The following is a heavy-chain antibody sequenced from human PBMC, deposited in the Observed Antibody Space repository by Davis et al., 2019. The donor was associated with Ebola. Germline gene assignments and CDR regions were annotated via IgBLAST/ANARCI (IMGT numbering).Heavy chain of an antibody. CDR2: IIPIFGTA. Sequence: SVQVSCKASGYTFTSYGISWVRQAPGQGLEWMGGIIPIFGTANYAQKFQGRVTITADESTSTAYMELSSLRSEDTAVYYCARQWLNYFDYWGQGTLVTVSS. J-gene: IGHJ4*02. CDR1: GYTFTSYG. CDR3: ARQWLNYFDY. V-gene: IGHV1-69*13. D-gene: IGHD3-22*01.